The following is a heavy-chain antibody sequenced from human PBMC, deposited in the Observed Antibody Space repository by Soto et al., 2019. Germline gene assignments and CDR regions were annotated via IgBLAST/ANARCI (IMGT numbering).Heavy chain of an antibody. Sequence: PGGSLRLSCAASGFIFSNAWINWVRQAPGGGLEWVGRIKSKVNGATTDFAAPVKGRFAISRDDSRHIVYLQMNSLRIEDTAVYYCTTDSYSTMLVVRFDYSGHGTPVTVSS. D-gene: IGHD3-22*01. CDR2: IKSKVNGATT. J-gene: IGHJ4*01. CDR1: GFIFSNAW. V-gene: IGHV3-15*07. CDR3: TTDSYSTMLVVRFDY.